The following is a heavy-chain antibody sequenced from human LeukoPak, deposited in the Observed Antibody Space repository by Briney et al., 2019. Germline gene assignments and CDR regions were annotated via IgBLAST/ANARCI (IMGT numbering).Heavy chain of an antibody. D-gene: IGHD6-13*01. Sequence: GGSLRLSCAGSGFTFSSHWIGWVRQAPGKGLEWVAHINQDGSQKYYVDSVEGRFAISRDNAKNSLYLQMNSLRAEDTAIYYCARVNPGYSSSWPIDYWGQGTLVTVSS. CDR1: GFTFSSHW. CDR3: ARVNPGYSSSWPIDY. J-gene: IGHJ4*02. V-gene: IGHV3-7*01. CDR2: INQDGSQK.